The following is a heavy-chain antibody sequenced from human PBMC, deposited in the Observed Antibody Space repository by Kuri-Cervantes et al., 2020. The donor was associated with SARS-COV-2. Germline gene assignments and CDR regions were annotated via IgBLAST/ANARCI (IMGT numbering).Heavy chain of an antibody. CDR3: AKWGEGESGYGENGFDH. CDR2: ISYEASKK. J-gene: IGHJ5*02. D-gene: IGHD3-16*01. Sequence: GGSLRLSCAASGFTFSIYGMHWVRQAPGKGLEWVALISYEASKKNYADSVKGRFTISRDNSKNTVYLQMNSLRAEDTAVYYCAKWGEGESGYGENGFDHWGQGTLVTVSS. V-gene: IGHV3-30*18. CDR1: GFTFSIYG.